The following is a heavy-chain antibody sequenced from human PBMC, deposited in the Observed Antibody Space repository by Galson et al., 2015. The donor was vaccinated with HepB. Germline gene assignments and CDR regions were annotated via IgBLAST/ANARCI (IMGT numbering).Heavy chain of an antibody. CDR2: IWYDGSNK. V-gene: IGHV3-33*08. CDR1: GFTFSSYG. CDR3: ARDGYSSSWLAFDY. D-gene: IGHD6-13*01. Sequence: SLRLSCAASGFTFSSYGMHWVRQAPGKGLEWVAVIWYDGSNKYYADSVKGRFTISGDNSKNTLYLQMNSLRAEDTAVYYCARDGYSSSWLAFDYWGQGTLVTVSS. J-gene: IGHJ4*02.